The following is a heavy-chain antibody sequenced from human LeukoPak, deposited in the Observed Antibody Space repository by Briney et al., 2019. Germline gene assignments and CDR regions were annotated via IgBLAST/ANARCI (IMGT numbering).Heavy chain of an antibody. CDR1: GFTFRIYA. J-gene: IGHJ2*01. CDR2: ISGSGGT. CDR3: AKNLLGSESFSWYFDL. Sequence: GGSLRLSCAASGFTFRIYAMTWVRQAPGKGLEWVSSISGSGGTYYADSVKGRFTISRDNSKNTLYLQMNTLRAEDTAVYYCAKNLLGSESFSWYFDLWGRGTLVTVSS. D-gene: IGHD1-26*01. V-gene: IGHV3-23*01.